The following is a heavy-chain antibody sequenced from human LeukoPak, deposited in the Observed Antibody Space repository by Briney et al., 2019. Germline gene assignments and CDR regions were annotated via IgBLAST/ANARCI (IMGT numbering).Heavy chain of an antibody. J-gene: IGHJ4*02. CDR2: IGPASSSTI. Sequence: PGGSLRLSCVTSGFTFSNYSMNWVRQTPGKGLEWVSYIGPASSSTISYADSVRGRFTISRDNAKNSLYLQMNSLRAEDTAVYYCARDHNWNYDYWGQGTLVTVSS. CDR1: GFTFSNYS. CDR3: ARDHNWNYDY. V-gene: IGHV3-48*01. D-gene: IGHD1-7*01.